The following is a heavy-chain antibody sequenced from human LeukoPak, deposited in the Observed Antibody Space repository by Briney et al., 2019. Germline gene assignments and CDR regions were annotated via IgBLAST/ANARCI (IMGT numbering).Heavy chain of an antibody. CDR1: GFTLSRYW. Sequence: GGSLRLSCAASGFTLSRYWMRWVRQAPGKGLEWVSSISSSSSYIYYADSVKGRFTISRDNAKNSLYLQMNSLRAEDTAVYYCARGYQRGGLLPNWYFDLWGRGTLVTVSS. V-gene: IGHV3-21*01. CDR2: ISSSSSYI. CDR3: ARGYQRGGLLPNWYFDL. J-gene: IGHJ2*01. D-gene: IGHD3-10*01.